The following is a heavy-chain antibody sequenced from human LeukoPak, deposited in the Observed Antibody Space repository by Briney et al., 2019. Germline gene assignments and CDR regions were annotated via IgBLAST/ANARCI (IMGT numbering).Heavy chain of an antibody. CDR3: ASFRASMDYFDY. Sequence: PSETLSLTCSVSGASISAYYWSWIRQPPGKGLEWIGYIYYSGSTNYNPSLKTRVTISVDTSKNQFSLKLSSVTAADTAVYYCASFRASMDYFDYWGEGSLVTASS. V-gene: IGHV4-59*01. CDR2: IYYSGST. CDR1: GASISAYY. D-gene: IGHD5-24*01. J-gene: IGHJ4*02.